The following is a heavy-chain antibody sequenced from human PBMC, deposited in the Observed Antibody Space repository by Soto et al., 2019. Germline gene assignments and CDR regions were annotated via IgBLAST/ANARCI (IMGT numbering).Heavy chain of an antibody. CDR1: GFSVSNNY. V-gene: IGHV3-53*04. CDR2: IYADGTT. CDR3: ARGGGPFINSVTNPFDY. D-gene: IGHD4-17*01. Sequence: EVPLVESVGGLVQPGGSLRLSCVVSGFSVSNNYMSWVRQAPGMRLDWVSVIYADGTTYYVDSVKGRFTISRHNSRNTLYLQMDSLRTEDTAVYYCARGGGPFINSVTNPFDYWGQGTLVTVSS. J-gene: IGHJ4*02.